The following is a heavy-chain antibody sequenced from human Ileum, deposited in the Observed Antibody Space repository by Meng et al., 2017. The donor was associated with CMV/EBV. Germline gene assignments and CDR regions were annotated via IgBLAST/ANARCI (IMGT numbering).Heavy chain of an antibody. D-gene: IGHD3-3*01. CDR3: ARDPGLRFWAVPKGAFDI. J-gene: IGHJ3*02. CDR1: GGSVSSGTYY. V-gene: IGHV4-39*07. Sequence: SETLSLTCSVSGGSVSSGTYYWSWIRQSPAKGLEWIGSIYYSGSTYYNPSLKSRVTISVDTSKNQFSLKLSSVTAADTAVYYCARDPGLRFWAVPKGAFDIWGQGTMVTVSS. CDR2: IYYSGST.